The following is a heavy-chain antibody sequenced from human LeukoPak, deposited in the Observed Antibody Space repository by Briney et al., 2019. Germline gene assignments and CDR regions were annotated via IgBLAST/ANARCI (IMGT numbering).Heavy chain of an antibody. J-gene: IGHJ4*02. CDR1: GFTFSSYE. Sequence: PGGSLRLSCAASGFTFSSYEMNWVRQAPGKGLEWISYISSSGDTIYYADAVKGRLTISRDNAKNSLYLQMNSLRAEDTAVYYCARDGQQWPIYYWGQGTLVTVSS. D-gene: IGHD6-19*01. CDR2: ISSSGDTI. CDR3: ARDGQQWPIYY. V-gene: IGHV3-48*03.